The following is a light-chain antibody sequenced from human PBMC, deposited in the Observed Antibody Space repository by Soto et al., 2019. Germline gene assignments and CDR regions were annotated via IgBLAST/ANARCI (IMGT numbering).Light chain of an antibody. Sequence: TGTSSDVGGYDYVSWYQQLPGKAPKLMIYDVNNRPSGVSNRFSGSKSGNTASLTISGLQAEDEADYYCSSYTGTSTFVFGGGTKVTV. CDR2: DVN. J-gene: IGLJ1*01. V-gene: IGLV2-14*04. CDR3: SSYTGTSTFV. CDR1: SSDVGGYDY.